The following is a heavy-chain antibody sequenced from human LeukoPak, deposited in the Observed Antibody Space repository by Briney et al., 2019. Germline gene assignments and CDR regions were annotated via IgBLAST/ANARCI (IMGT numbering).Heavy chain of an antibody. J-gene: IGHJ4*02. CDR3: ARDYRVGRLDY. D-gene: IGHD1-26*01. V-gene: IGHV3-20*04. CDR1: GFIFDDYG. Sequence: GGSLRLSCAASGFIFDDYGMSWVRHAPGKGLEWVSGINWNGGSTGYADSVKGRFTISRDNSKNTLYLQMNSLRAEDTAVYYCARDYRVGRLDYWGQGTLVTVSS. CDR2: INWNGGST.